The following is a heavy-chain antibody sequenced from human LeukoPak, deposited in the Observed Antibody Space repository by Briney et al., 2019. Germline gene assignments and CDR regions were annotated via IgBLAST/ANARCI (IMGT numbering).Heavy chain of an antibody. J-gene: IGHJ6*03. CDR2: ISSSGSNI. Sequence: PGGSLRLSCGASGFTFSNYEMNWVRQAPGKGLEWVSYISSSGSNIHYADSVKGRFTVSRENAKNSLYLQMNSLKTEDTAVYYCTRLSDSSGYRVVADYYYYMDVWGKGTTVTVSS. CDR1: GFTFSNYE. CDR3: TRLSDSSGYRVVADYYYYMDV. V-gene: IGHV3-48*03. D-gene: IGHD3-22*01.